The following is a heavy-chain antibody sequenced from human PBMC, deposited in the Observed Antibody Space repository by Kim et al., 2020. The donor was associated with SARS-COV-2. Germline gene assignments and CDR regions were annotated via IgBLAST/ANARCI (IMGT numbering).Heavy chain of an antibody. V-gene: IGHV3-33*06. CDR3: AKAYSSHNDAFDI. Sequence: YAESVKGRFTISRDNSKNTLYLQMNSLRAEDTAVYNCAKAYSSHNDAFDIWGQGTMVTVSS. D-gene: IGHD6-13*01. J-gene: IGHJ3*02.